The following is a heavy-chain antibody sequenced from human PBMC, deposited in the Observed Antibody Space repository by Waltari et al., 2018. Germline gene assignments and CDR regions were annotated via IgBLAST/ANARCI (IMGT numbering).Heavy chain of an antibody. J-gene: IGHJ4*02. CDR1: GASITDYH. V-gene: IGHV4-4*07. D-gene: IGHD3-3*02. CDR3: ATKDGHF. CDR2: MFISGST. Sequence: QVQLQESGPGLVKPSETLSLTCTVSGASITDYHWCRFRQSAGRGLEWIGRMFISGSTDYNPSLQSRISMSLDASKSQFSLRLNSVTAADTAVYYCATKDGHFWGQGVLVTVSS.